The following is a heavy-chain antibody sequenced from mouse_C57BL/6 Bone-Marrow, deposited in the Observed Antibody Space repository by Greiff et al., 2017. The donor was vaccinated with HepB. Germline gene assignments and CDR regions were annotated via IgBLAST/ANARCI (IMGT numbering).Heavy chain of an antibody. V-gene: IGHV2-2*01. CDR2: IWSGGST. Sequence: VKLVESGPGLVQPSQSLSITCTVSGFSLTSYGVHWVRQSPGKGLEWLGVIWSGGSTDYNAAFISRLSISKDNSKSQVFFKMNSLQADDTAIYYCARTDYYGSSHWYFDVWGTGTTVTVSS. D-gene: IGHD1-1*01. J-gene: IGHJ1*03. CDR1: GFSLTSYG. CDR3: ARTDYYGSSHWYFDV.